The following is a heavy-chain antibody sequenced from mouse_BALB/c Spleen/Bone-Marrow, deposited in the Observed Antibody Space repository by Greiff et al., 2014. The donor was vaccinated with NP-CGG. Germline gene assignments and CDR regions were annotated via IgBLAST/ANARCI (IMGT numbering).Heavy chain of an antibody. Sequence: QVQLKQSGAELVKPGASVKLSCKASGYTFTSYYMYWVKQRPGQGLERIGEINPSNGGTNFNEKFKSKATLTVDKSSSTAYMQLSSLTSEDSAVYYCTREGDSPFAYWGQGTLVTVSA. CDR2: INPSNGGT. CDR3: TREGDSPFAY. CDR1: GYTFTSYY. D-gene: IGHD2-13*01. J-gene: IGHJ3*01. V-gene: IGHV1S81*02.